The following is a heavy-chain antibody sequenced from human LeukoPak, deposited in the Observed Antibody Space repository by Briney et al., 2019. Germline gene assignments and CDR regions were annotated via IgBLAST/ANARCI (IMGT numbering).Heavy chain of an antibody. V-gene: IGHV4-34*01. D-gene: IGHD2-2*01. J-gene: IGHJ5*02. Sequence: PSETLSLTCAVCRGSFSGYYWSWIRQPPGKGLEWIGEINHSGSTNYNPSLKSRVTISVDTSKNQFSLKLSSVTAADTAVYYCARAYKIRDIVVVPAAISWFDPWGQGTLVTVSS. CDR1: RGSFSGYY. CDR2: INHSGST. CDR3: ARAYKIRDIVVVPAAISWFDP.